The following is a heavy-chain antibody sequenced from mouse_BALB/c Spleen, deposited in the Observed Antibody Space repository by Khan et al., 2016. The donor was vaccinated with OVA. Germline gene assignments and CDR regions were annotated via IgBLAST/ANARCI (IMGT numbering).Heavy chain of an antibody. V-gene: IGHV1-77*01. CDR3: ARWGGDYKYYYALDY. Sequence: QVQLQQSGAELARPGASVRLSCKTSGYTFTDNYINWVRQRTGQGLEWIGEIYPGTGNTYYNENFKGKATLTADKSSSTAYMQLNSLTSEDSAVYFCARWGGDYKYYYALDYWGQGTSVTVSS. J-gene: IGHJ4*01. CDR1: GYTFTDNY. CDR2: IYPGTGNT. D-gene: IGHD2-13*01.